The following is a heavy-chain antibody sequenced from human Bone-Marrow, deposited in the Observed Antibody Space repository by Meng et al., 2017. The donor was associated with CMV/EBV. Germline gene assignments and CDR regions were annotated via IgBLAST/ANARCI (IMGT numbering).Heavy chain of an antibody. Sequence: GGSLRLSCAASGFTFSSYSMNWVRQAPGKGLEWVSSISSSSSYIYYTDSVKGRFTISRDNAKNSLNLQMNSLRAEDTAVYYCARGFPTQWLVPEYWGQGPLVTVSS. CDR2: ISSSSSYI. CDR3: ARGFPTQWLVPEY. D-gene: IGHD6-19*01. V-gene: IGHV3-21*04. J-gene: IGHJ4*02. CDR1: GFTFSSYS.